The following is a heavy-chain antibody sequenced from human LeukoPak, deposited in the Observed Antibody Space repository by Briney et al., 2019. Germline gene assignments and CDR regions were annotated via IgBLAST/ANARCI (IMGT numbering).Heavy chain of an antibody. Sequence: PSETLSLTCTVSTGSINSYYWSWIRQPPGKGLEWICYIYNSGSTNFNPSLKSRVTLSVDTSKSQVSLKLSSVTAADTAVYYCARHGVFWSGYFSLWGQGTLVTVSS. J-gene: IGHJ4*02. D-gene: IGHD3-3*01. CDR3: ARHGVFWSGYFSL. V-gene: IGHV4-59*08. CDR2: IYNSGST. CDR1: TGSINSYY.